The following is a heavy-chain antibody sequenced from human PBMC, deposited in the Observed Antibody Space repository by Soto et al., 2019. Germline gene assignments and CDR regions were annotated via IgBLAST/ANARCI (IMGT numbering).Heavy chain of an antibody. CDR3: ARDFSMVVVAPGY. V-gene: IGHV4-59*12. D-gene: IGHD3-22*01. J-gene: IGHJ4*02. Sequence: SETLSLTCTVSGGSISSYYWSWIRQPPGKGLEWIGYIYYSGSTNYNPSLKSRVTISVDTSKNQFSLKLSSVTAADTAVYYCARDFSMVVVAPGYWGQGTLVTVPQ. CDR1: GGSISSYY. CDR2: IYYSGST.